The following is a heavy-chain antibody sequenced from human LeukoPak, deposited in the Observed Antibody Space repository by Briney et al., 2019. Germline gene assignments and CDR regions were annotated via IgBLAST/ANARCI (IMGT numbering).Heavy chain of an antibody. Sequence: SETLSLTCTVSGGSISSYYWSWIRQLPGKGLEWIGYIYYSGSTNYNPSLKSRVTISVDTSKNQFSLKLSSVTAADTAVYYCARSTGEYMDVWGKGTTVTVSS. CDR1: GGSISSYY. V-gene: IGHV4-59*01. CDR3: ARSTGEYMDV. J-gene: IGHJ6*03. D-gene: IGHD3-16*01. CDR2: IYYSGST.